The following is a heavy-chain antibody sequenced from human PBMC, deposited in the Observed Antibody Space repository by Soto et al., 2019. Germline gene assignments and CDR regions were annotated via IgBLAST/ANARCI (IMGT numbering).Heavy chain of an antibody. V-gene: IGHV3-21*01. CDR3: ARDSGSYYRGMDV. CDR1: GFTFSSYS. D-gene: IGHD1-26*01. CDR2: ISSSSSYI. Sequence: GGSLRLSCAASGFTFSSYSMNWVRQAPGKGLEWVSSISSSSSYIYYADSVKGRFTISRDNAKNSLYLQMNSLRAEDTAVYYCARDSGSYYRGMDVWGQGTTVTVSS. J-gene: IGHJ6*02.